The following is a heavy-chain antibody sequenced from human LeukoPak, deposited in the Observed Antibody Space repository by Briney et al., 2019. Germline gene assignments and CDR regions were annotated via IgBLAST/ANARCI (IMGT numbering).Heavy chain of an antibody. CDR1: GFTFSSYA. J-gene: IGHJ5*02. CDR2: ITDSGGST. Sequence: QSGGSLRLSCATSGFTFSSYAMTWVRQAPGKGLEWVSSITDSGGSTYYADSVAGRFTISRDNSKNTLYLQMNSLRAEDTAVYFCGKDNAAAAAIHDPRGQGTLVTVSS. D-gene: IGHD2-2*01. V-gene: IGHV3-23*01. CDR3: GKDNAAAAAIHDP.